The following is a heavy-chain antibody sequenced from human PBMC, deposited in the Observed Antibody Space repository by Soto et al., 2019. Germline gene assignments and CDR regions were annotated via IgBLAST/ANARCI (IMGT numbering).Heavy chain of an antibody. J-gene: IGHJ4*02. CDR2: IYYSGST. Sequence: SETLSLTCTVSGGSISSYYWSWIRQPAGKGLEWIGYIYYSGSTNYNPSLKSRVTISVDTSKNQFSLKLSSVTAADTAVYYCARVGETNYFAYWGQGTLVTVSS. CDR3: ARVGETNYFAY. CDR1: GGSISSYY. V-gene: IGHV4-59*01.